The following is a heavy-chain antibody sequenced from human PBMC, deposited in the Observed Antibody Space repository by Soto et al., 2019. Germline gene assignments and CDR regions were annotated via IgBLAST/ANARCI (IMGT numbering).Heavy chain of an antibody. CDR2: ISSSGNYI. Sequence: PGGSLRLSCAASGFTFSSYGMNWVRQAPGKGLEWVSSISSSGNYIYYADSVKGRFTISRDNAKNSLYLQMNSLRAEDPAVYYCANGYGSTIWGQGTLVTVSS. V-gene: IGHV3-21*01. D-gene: IGHD3-10*01. J-gene: IGHJ4*02. CDR3: ANGYGSTI. CDR1: GFTFSSYG.